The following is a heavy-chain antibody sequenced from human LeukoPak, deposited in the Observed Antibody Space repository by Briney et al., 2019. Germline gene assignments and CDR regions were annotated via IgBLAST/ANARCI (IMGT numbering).Heavy chain of an antibody. CDR2: INSDGSST. CDR3: ARLGSQGGVAALDY. J-gene: IGHJ4*02. Sequence: PGGSLRLSCAASGFTFSSYWMHWVRQAPGKGLVWVSRINSDGSSTSYVDSVKGRFTISRDNAKNTLYLQMNSLRAEDTAVYYCARLGSQGGVAALDYWGQGTLVTVSS. CDR1: GFTFSSYW. V-gene: IGHV3-74*01. D-gene: IGHD6-25*01.